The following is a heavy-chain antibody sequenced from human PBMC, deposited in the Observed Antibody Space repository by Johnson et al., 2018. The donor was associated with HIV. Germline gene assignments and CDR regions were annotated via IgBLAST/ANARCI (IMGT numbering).Heavy chain of an antibody. J-gene: IGHJ3*02. CDR1: GFTVSSNY. V-gene: IGHV3-66*01. Sequence: VQLVESGGGLVQPGGSLRLSCAASGFTVSSNYMSWVRQAPGKGLEWVSVIYSGGSTYCADSVKGRFTISRDNAKNSLYLQMNSLRAEDTALYYCARLTSGAFDIWGPGTMVTVSS. D-gene: IGHD1-14*01. CDR2: IYSGGST. CDR3: ARLTSGAFDI.